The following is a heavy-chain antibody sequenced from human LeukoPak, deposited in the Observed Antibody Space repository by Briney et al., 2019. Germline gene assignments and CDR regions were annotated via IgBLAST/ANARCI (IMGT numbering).Heavy chain of an antibody. CDR1: GGSISSYC. D-gene: IGHD3-9*01. CDR3: ATTYYDILTGPFGGAFDI. V-gene: IGHV4-59*08. J-gene: IGHJ3*02. CDR2: IYYSGST. Sequence: SETLSLTCTVSGGSISSYCWSWIRQPPGKGLEWIGYIYYSGSTNYNPSLKSRVTISVDTSKNQFSLKLSSVTAADTAVYYCATTYYDILTGPFGGAFDIWGQGTMVTVSS.